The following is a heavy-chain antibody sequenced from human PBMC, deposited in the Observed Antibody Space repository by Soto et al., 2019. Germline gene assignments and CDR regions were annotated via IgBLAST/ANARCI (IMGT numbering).Heavy chain of an antibody. D-gene: IGHD3-22*01. Sequence: GGSLRLSCEASGFTFSTYAMSWVRQAPGKGLEWVSSITGTGDSTYYADSVKGRFTISRDNSKNTVCLQMNSLRAEDTAVYYCAKSPRKAGYSLPFDYWGQGTLVTVSS. CDR3: AKSPRKAGYSLPFDY. V-gene: IGHV3-23*01. CDR2: ITGTGDST. CDR1: GFTFSTYA. J-gene: IGHJ4*02.